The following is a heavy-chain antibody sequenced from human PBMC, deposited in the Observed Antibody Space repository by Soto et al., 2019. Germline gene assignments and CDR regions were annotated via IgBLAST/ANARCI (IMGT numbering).Heavy chain of an antibody. D-gene: IGHD3-22*01. CDR1: GGSISSSDYY. CDR3: ASQHYYDSSGYYVGY. CDR2: IYYSGSA. V-gene: IGHV4-39*01. J-gene: IGHJ4*02. Sequence: SETLSLTCTVSGGSISSSDYYWGWIRQPPGKGLEWIGNIYYSGSASYNPSLKSRVTISVDTSKNQVSLKLSSVTAADTAVYYCASQHYYDSSGYYVGYWGQGTLVTVSS.